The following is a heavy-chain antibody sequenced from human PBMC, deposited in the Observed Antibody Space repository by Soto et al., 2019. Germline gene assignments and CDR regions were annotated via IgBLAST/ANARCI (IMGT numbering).Heavy chain of an antibody. J-gene: IGHJ4*02. Sequence: GGSLRLSCAASGFTFSNYWLSWVRQAPGKGLEWVANIKQDGSEKHYADSLKGRFTISRDSAKNSLYLQMNSLRVEDTAVYYCARKAVPDYWGQGTLVTVSS. V-gene: IGHV3-7*01. CDR1: GFTFSNYW. CDR3: ARKAVPDY. D-gene: IGHD6-19*01. CDR2: IKQDGSEK.